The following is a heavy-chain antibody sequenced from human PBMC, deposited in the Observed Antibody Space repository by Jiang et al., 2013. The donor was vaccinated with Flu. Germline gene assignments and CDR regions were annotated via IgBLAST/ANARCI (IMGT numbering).Heavy chain of an antibody. CDR3: ARDRIFGSYYDFWSGYQWDY. Sequence: SGAEVKKPGASVKVSCKASGYTFTSYGISWVRQAPGQRLECMGWISTYNGNTKYAQKFQGRVTMTTDTSTSTVYMELRSLRSDDTAVYYCARDRIFGSYYDFWSGYQWDYWGQGTLVTVSS. V-gene: IGHV1-18*01. D-gene: IGHD3-3*01. J-gene: IGHJ4*02. CDR2: ISTYNGNT. CDR1: GYTFTSYG.